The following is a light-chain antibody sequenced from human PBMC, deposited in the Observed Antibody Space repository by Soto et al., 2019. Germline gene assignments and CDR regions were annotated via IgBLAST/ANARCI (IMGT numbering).Light chain of an antibody. CDR3: QPRSYLPS. Sequence: EIVLTQSPGTLSLSPGERATLSCRASQSVSSFLAWYQQKPGQAPRLLIYDASNRATGIPTRFSGSGSGTDFTLTISSLEPEDFAVYYCQPRSYLPSFGPGTKVDI. J-gene: IGKJ3*01. CDR2: DAS. CDR1: QSVSSF. V-gene: IGKV3-11*01.